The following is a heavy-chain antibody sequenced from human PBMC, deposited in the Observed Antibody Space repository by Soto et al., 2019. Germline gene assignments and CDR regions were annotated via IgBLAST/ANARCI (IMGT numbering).Heavy chain of an antibody. CDR2: IIPIFGTA. Sequence: QVQLVQSGAEVTKPGSSVTVSCKASGGTFSSYAISWVRQAPGQGLEWMGGIIPIFGTANYAQKFQGRVPITADDSTITAYMELSSLRSEDMAVYYCAGDSSIASYLKYFDYWGQIHLVNVSS. D-gene: IGHD6-6*01. J-gene: IGHJ4*02. V-gene: IGHV1-69*01. CDR1: GGTFSSYA. CDR3: AGDSSIASYLKYFDY.